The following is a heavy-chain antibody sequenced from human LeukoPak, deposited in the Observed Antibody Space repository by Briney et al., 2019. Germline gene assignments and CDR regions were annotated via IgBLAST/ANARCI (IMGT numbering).Heavy chain of an antibody. CDR3: ARVPDTLETTLDY. J-gene: IGHJ4*02. D-gene: IGHD5-18*01. V-gene: IGHV3-30*03. Sequence: PGGSLRLSCAASGFTFSSYWMSWVRQAPGNGLEWVAVISYDGSNKYYADSVKGRFTISRDNSKNTLYLQMNSLRAEDTAVYYCARVPDTLETTLDYWGQGTLVTVSS. CDR1: GFTFSSYW. CDR2: ISYDGSNK.